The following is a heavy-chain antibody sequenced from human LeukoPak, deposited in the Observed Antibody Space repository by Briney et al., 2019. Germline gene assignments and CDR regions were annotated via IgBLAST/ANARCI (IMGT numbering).Heavy chain of an antibody. Sequence: GGSLGLSCAASGFTFSNYWMQWVRQAPGKGLVWVSRINSDGSTTSYADSVKGRFTVSRDNAKNTLFLQMHSLRAEDTAVYYCARGGYCSGGSCYRGFDYWGRGTLVTVSS. CDR2: INSDGSTT. V-gene: IGHV3-74*01. CDR1: GFTFSNYW. D-gene: IGHD2-15*01. J-gene: IGHJ4*02. CDR3: ARGGYCSGGSCYRGFDY.